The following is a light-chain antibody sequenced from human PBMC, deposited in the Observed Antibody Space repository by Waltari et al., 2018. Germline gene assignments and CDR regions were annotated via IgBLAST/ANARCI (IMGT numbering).Light chain of an antibody. J-gene: IGLJ1*01. Sequence: QSALTQPASVSGSPGQSITISCSGTSSDVGAYNYVCWYQQHPGKAPKLILYDVSVLPSGVSNRFSGSKSGNTASLTISGLHTEDEADYYCGTSTTTRNHVFGTGTKVTVL. CDR1: SSDVGAYNY. V-gene: IGLV2-14*03. CDR2: DVS. CDR3: GTSTTTRNHV.